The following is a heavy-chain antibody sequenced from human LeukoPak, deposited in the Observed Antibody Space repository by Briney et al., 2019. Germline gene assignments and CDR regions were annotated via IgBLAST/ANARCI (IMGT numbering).Heavy chain of an antibody. CDR1: CGSISSRSYY. J-gene: IGHJ4*02. CDR2: IYYSGST. CDR3: ARPATSSRYTNRYYFDY. Sequence: SETLSLTCTVSCGSISSRSYYWLWLRHPPGKGLEWIGSIYYSGSTYYNPSLKSRVTISVDTSKNQFSLKLSSVTAADTAVYYCARPATSSRYTNRYYFDYWGQGTLVTVSS. V-gene: IGHV4-39*01. D-gene: IGHD6-13*01.